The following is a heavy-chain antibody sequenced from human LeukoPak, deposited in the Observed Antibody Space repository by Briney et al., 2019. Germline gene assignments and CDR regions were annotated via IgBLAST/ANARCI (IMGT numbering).Heavy chain of an antibody. J-gene: IGHJ4*02. CDR2: ISSSSSYI. CDR3: ARHDIVVVVAATEGFDY. CDR1: GFTFSSYS. V-gene: IGHV3-21*01. Sequence: GGSLRLSCAASGFTFSSYSMTWVRQAPGKGLEWVSSISSSSSYIYYADSVKGRFTISRDNAKNSLYLQMNSLRAEDTAVYYCARHDIVVVVAATEGFDYWGQGTLVTVSS. D-gene: IGHD2-15*01.